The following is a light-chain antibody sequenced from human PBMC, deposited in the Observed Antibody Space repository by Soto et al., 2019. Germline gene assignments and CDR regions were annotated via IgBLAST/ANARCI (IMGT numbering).Light chain of an antibody. CDR3: QQYGSSPPSST. J-gene: IGKJ5*01. V-gene: IGKV3-20*01. CDR2: GAY. CDR1: QSVDSY. Sequence: EIVLTQSPASLSLSPGERATLSCRSSQSVDSYLVWYQQKPGQAPRLLIYGAYTRATDIPDRFSGRGSGTDFTLTISRLEPEDFAVYYCQQYGSSPPSSTFGQGTRLEIK.